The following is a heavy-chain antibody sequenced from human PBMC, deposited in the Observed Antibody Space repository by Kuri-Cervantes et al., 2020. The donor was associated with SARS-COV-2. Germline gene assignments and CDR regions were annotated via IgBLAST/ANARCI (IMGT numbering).Heavy chain of an antibody. D-gene: IGHD5-24*01. V-gene: IGHV3-48*04. Sequence: GGSLRPACAAAGFTFSSYSMNWVRQATWKGMEWVSYISSSSGSTIYYADSVKGQLTVSRENAKKSLYLQMNSLRAEDTAVYYCARTEMVRGVDYWGQGTLFTVSS. J-gene: IGHJ4*02. CDR3: ARTEMVRGVDY. CDR2: ISSSSGSTI. CDR1: GFTFSSYS.